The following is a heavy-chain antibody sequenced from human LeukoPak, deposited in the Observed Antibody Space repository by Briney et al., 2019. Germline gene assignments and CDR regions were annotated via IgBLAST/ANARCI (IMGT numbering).Heavy chain of an antibody. J-gene: IGHJ5*02. V-gene: IGHV4-4*09. D-gene: IGHD2-2*01. CDR1: GGSISSYY. Sequence: SETLSLTCTVSGGSISSYYWSWIRQPPGKGLEWIGYIYTSGSTNYNPSLKSRVTISVDTSKNQFSLKLSSVTAADTAVYYCARGTRYCSSTSCPGHRFDPWGQGTLVTVSS. CDR3: ARGTRYCSSTSCPGHRFDP. CDR2: IYTSGST.